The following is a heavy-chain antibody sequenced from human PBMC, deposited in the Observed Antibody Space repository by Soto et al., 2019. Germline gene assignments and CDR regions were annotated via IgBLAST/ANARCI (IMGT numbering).Heavy chain of an antibody. Sequence: GGSLRLSCAASGFTFSSYSMNWVRQAPGKGLEWVSSISSSSSYIYYADSVKGRFTISRDNAKNSLYLQMSRVRSDDTAVYYCARESIPIPETPQGLLDVWGQGTTVTVSS. D-gene: IGHD2-21*01. CDR1: GFTFSSYS. CDR2: ISSSSSYI. J-gene: IGHJ6*02. V-gene: IGHV3-21*04. CDR3: ARESIPIPETPQGLLDV.